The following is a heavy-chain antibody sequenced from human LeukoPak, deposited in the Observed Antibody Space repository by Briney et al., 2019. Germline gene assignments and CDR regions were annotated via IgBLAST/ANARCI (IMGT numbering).Heavy chain of an antibody. J-gene: IGHJ4*02. Sequence: GGSLRLSCAASGFSFSNYWFHWVRQAPGEGLVWVSRTNEHGTIINYADSVKGRFTISRDNAKNSLYLQMNSLRAEDTAVYYCARDGISGTPRLGYWGQGTLVTVSS. V-gene: IGHV3-74*01. CDR2: TNEHGTII. CDR3: ARDGISGTPRLGY. D-gene: IGHD5-12*01. CDR1: GFSFSNYW.